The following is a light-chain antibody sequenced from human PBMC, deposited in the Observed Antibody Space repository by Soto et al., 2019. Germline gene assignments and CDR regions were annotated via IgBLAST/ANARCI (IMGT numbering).Light chain of an antibody. V-gene: IGKV1-27*01. CDR3: QKYNSAPWT. Sequence: DIQMTQSPSSLSASVGDRVTITCRASPGISNYLAWYQQKPGKVPKVLIYGASTLQSVVPSRFSGSGSGADFTLTISSLQPEDVATYYCQKYNSAPWTFGQGTKVGIK. CDR1: PGISNY. J-gene: IGKJ1*01. CDR2: GAS.